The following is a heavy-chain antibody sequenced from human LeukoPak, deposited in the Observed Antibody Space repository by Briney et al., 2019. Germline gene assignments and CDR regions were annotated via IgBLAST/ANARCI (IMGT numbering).Heavy chain of an antibody. Sequence: GGSLRLSCAASGFTFSSYAMSWVRQAPGKGLEWVSAISGSGGSTYYADSVKGRFTISRDNSKNTLFLQLNSLRAEDSAVYYCAKGGHDFNPFYWWGQGTLVTVSS. V-gene: IGHV3-23*01. CDR3: AKGGHDFNPFYW. J-gene: IGHJ4*02. D-gene: IGHD2-21*02. CDR2: ISGSGGST. CDR1: GFTFSSYA.